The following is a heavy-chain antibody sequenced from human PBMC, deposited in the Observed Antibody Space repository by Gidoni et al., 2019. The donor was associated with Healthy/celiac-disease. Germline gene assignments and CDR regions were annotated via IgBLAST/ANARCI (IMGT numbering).Heavy chain of an antibody. CDR1: GFPFSSYW. V-gene: IGHV3-7*01. CDR2: IKQDGSEK. CDR3: AREETVTRWYFDL. Sequence: LSCAASGFPFSSYWMSWVRQAPGKGLEWVANIKQDGSEKYYVDSVKGRFTISRDNAKNSLYLQMNSLRAEDTAVYYCAREETVTRWYFDLWGRGTLVTVSS. D-gene: IGHD4-17*01. J-gene: IGHJ2*01.